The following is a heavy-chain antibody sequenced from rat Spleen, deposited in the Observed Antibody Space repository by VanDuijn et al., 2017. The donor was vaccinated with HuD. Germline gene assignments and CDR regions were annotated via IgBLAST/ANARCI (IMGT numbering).Heavy chain of an antibody. D-gene: IGHD1-5*01. Sequence: EVQLVESGGGLVQPGRSLKLSCAASGFTFSDYYMAWVRQAPTRGLDWVAYISYDGGSTYYRDSVKGRFTISRDNAKSTLYLQMDSLRSEDTASYYCVRLYNNHGYWYFDFWGPGTMVTVSS. CDR1: GFTFSDYY. J-gene: IGHJ1*01. CDR3: VRLYNNHGYWYFDF. V-gene: IGHV5-20*01. CDR2: ISYDGGST.